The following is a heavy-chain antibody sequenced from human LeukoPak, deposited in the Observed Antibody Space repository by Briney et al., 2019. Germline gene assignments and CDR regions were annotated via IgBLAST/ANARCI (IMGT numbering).Heavy chain of an antibody. CDR3: ARGRGYIFDY. CDR1: GFTVSSIY. J-gene: IGHJ4*02. V-gene: IGHV3-53*01. D-gene: IGHD5-24*01. CDR2: INAADTT. Sequence: GGSLRLSCAASGFTVSSIYMSWFRQAPGKGLEWVSLINAADTTFYADSVRGRFTISRDSSKNTLYPQMDSLRAEDTAFYYCARGRGYIFDYWGQGILVTVSS.